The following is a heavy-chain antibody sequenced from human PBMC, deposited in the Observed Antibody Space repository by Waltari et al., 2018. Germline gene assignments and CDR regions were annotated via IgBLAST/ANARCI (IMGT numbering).Heavy chain of an antibody. V-gene: IGHV1-69*01. Sequence: QVQLVQSGAEVKKPGASVKVSCKASGYTFTSYDISWVRQAPGQGLEWMGGIIPIFGTANYAQKFQGRVTITADESTSTAYMELSSLRSEDTAVYYCAREAVPAAGFDYWGQGTLVTVSS. D-gene: IGHD2-2*01. CDR2: IIPIFGTA. CDR1: GYTFTSYD. CDR3: AREAVPAAGFDY. J-gene: IGHJ4*02.